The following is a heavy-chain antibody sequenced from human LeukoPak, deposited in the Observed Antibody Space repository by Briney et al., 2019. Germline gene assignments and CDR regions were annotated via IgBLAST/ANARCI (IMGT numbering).Heavy chain of an antibody. CDR2: IYPGDSDT. CDR1: GYSFTSYW. Sequence: GESLRISCKGSGYSFTSYWIGWVRQMPGKGLEGMGIIYPGDSDTRYSPSFQGQVTISADKSISTAYLQWSSLKASDTAMYYCARHRRATVNHYYYGMDVWGQGTTVTVSS. J-gene: IGHJ6*02. D-gene: IGHD4-17*01. V-gene: IGHV5-51*01. CDR3: ARHRRATVNHYYYGMDV.